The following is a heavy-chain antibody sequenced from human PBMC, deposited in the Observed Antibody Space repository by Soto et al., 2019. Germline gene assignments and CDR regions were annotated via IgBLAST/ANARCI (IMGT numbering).Heavy chain of an antibody. J-gene: IGHJ6*02. V-gene: IGHV3-33*01. CDR2: IWYDGSNK. CDR1: GFTFSSYG. D-gene: IGHD1-20*01. CDR3: ARVEGSRITGIYYYYGMDV. Sequence: GGSLRLSCAASGFTFSSYGMHWVRQAPGKGLEWVAVIWYDGSNKYYADSVKGRFTISRDNSKNTLYLQMNSLRAEDTAVYYCARVEGSRITGIYYYYGMDVWGQGTTVTVSS.